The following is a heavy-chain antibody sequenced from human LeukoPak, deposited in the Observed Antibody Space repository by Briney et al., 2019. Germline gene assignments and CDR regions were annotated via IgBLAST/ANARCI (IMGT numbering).Heavy chain of an antibody. J-gene: IGHJ2*01. CDR1: GGSISSGDYY. Sequence: SETLSLTCTVSGGSISSGDYYWSWIRQPPGKGLEWIGYIYYSGSTYYNPSLKSRVTISVDTSKNQFSLKLSSVTAADTAVYYCARHLAYCGGDCLEYFDLWGRGTLVTVSS. V-gene: IGHV4-30-4*08. CDR2: IYYSGST. CDR3: ARHLAYCGGDCLEYFDL. D-gene: IGHD2-21*02.